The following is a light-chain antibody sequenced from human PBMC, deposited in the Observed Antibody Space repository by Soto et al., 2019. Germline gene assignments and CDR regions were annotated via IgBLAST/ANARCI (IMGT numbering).Light chain of an antibody. V-gene: IGLV1-44*01. CDR1: SSNIGSNT. Sequence: SVLTQPPSASGTPGQRATISCSGSSSNIGSNTVNWYHQLPGTAPKLLIYNNYQRSSGVRDRFSGSKSCTSASLAIGGLQSEDEDDYYCAAWDDSVNGYVFGTGTQVTVL. CDR2: NNY. CDR3: AAWDDSVNGYV. J-gene: IGLJ1*01.